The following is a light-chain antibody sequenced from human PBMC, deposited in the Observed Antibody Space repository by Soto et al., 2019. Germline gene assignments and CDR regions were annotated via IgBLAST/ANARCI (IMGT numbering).Light chain of an antibody. J-gene: IGKJ4*01. V-gene: IGKV3D-15*01. CDR2: GAS. CDR1: QSVSSNY. Sequence: DIVLTQSPGTLSLSPGERATLSCRASQSVSSNYLAWYQQKPGQAPGLLIYGASTRATGVPDRFSGSGSGTEFTLTISSLQSEDFAVYYCQQYNSWPLTFGGGTKVDIK. CDR3: QQYNSWPLT.